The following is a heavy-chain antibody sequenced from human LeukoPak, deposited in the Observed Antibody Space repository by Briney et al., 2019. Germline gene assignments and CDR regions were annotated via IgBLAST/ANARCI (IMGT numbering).Heavy chain of an antibody. CDR1: GYTFTSYA. D-gene: IGHD3-9*01. Sequence: ASVKVSCKASGYTFTSYAMNWVRQAPGQGLEWMGWINTNTGNPTYAQGFTGRFVFSLDTSVSTAYLQIISLKAEDTAVYYCAREGSGLRYFDWLRGEYYFDYWGQGTLVTVSS. CDR3: AREGSGLRYFDWLRGEYYFDY. J-gene: IGHJ4*02. CDR2: INTNTGNP. V-gene: IGHV7-4-1*02.